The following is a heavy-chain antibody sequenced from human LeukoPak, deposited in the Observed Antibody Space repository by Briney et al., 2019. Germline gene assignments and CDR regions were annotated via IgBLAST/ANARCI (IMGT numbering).Heavy chain of an antibody. CDR3: ARSFYYFDN. V-gene: IGHV3-74*01. CDR2: INSDGSST. CDR1: GITFSTFW. J-gene: IGHJ4*02. D-gene: IGHD3-16*02. Sequence: GGSLRLSCAASGITFSTFWMHWVRQAPGKGLVWVSRINSDGSSTSYADSVKGRFTISRDNAKNTLFLQMNSLRAEDTAVYYCARSFYYFDNWGQGTLVTVSS.